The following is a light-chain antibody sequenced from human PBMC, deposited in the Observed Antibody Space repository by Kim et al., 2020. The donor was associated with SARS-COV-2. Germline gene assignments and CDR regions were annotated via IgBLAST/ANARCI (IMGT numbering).Light chain of an antibody. CDR2: GKN. CDR1: SLRSYF. CDR3: NSRDSSGNHLYV. Sequence: GQTVRITCQGDSLRSYFASWYQQRPGQAPVLVIFGKNTRPSGIPDRFSGSSSGNTASLTITGAQAEDEADYYCNSRDSSGNHLYVFGTGTKVTVL. V-gene: IGLV3-19*01. J-gene: IGLJ1*01.